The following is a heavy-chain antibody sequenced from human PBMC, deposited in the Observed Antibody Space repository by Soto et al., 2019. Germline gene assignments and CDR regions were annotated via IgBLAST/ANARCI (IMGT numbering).Heavy chain of an antibody. V-gene: IGHV4-4*02. CDR2: IYDGGST. J-gene: IGHJ3*02. CDR3: ARLGAVGATKGFDI. CDR1: TGSMSRTYW. D-gene: IGHD1-26*01. Sequence: SATLSLTCAVSTGSMSRTYWWSWVRPPPGKGLEWIGEIYDGGSTNYNPSLKSRVTMSVDKSKNNFSLKLSSVTAADTALYYCARLGAVGATKGFDIWGQGTTVT.